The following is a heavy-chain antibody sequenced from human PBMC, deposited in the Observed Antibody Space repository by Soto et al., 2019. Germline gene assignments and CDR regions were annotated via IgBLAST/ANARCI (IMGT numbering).Heavy chain of an antibody. V-gene: IGHV1-18*01. J-gene: IGHJ6*02. CDR1: GYTFTRSG. CDR2: INPDNGNT. CDR3: ARERYSSGRDYYGMDV. Sequence: ASVKVSCKASGYTFTRSGISWVRQAPGQGLEWLGWINPDNGNTNYAQHLQGRVSLTTDTSTSTAYMDLRSLRSDDTAVYYCARERYSSGRDYYGMDVWGQGTTVTVSS. D-gene: IGHD6-19*01.